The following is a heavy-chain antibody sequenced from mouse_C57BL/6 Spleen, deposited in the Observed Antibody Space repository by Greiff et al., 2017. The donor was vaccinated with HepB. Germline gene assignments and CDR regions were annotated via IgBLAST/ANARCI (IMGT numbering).Heavy chain of an antibody. Sequence: EVKLMESGGDLVKPGGSLKLSCAASGFTFSSYGMSWVRQTPDKRLEWVATISSGGSYTYYPDSVKGRFTISRDNAKNTLYLQMSSLKSEDTAMYYCARQGYGSSYGYFDVWGTGTTVTVSS. D-gene: IGHD1-1*01. V-gene: IGHV5-6*01. CDR2: ISSGGSYT. CDR3: ARQGYGSSYGYFDV. CDR1: GFTFSSYG. J-gene: IGHJ1*03.